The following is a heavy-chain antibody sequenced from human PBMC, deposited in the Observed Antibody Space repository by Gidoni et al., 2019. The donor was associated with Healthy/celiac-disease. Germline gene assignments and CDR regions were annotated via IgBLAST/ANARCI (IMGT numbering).Heavy chain of an antibody. CDR3: ARDGGLGVVVAATRGAFDY. V-gene: IGHV4-61*02. Sequence: VQLQESGPGRVKTSQTLSLTCTVSGGYISSGSYYWSWLRQPAGKGLEWIGRIYTSGSTNYNPSLKSRVTISVDTSKNQFSLKLSSVTAADTAVYYCARDGGLGVVVAATRGAFDYWGQGTLVTVSS. J-gene: IGHJ4*02. D-gene: IGHD2-15*01. CDR2: IYTSGST. CDR1: GGYISSGSYY.